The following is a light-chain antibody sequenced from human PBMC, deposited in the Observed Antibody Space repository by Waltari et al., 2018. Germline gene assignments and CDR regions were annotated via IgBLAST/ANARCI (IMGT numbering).Light chain of an antibody. J-gene: IGLJ2*01. V-gene: IGLV2-14*03. CDR3: SSHTTTGTLV. CDR2: DVT. Sequence: QSALTQPAAMSGSPGQSLTMSCTGTSADIGIYTYVSWYQHHPGEAPKLIIFDVTKRPSGISDRFSGSKSGNTASLTISGLQTEDEGHYYCSSHTTTGTLVFGGGTKLTVL. CDR1: SADIGIYTY.